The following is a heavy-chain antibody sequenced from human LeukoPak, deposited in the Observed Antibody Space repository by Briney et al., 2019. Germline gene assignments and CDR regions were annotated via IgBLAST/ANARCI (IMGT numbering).Heavy chain of an antibody. D-gene: IGHD6-13*01. CDR2: ISTSATTT. CDR3: AKGGSSWSYYFDY. V-gene: IGHV3-23*01. CDR1: RFTVSNYA. J-gene: IGHJ4*02. Sequence: GGSMRLSCAASRFTVSNYAMTWVRQTPGKGLEWVSAISTSATTTYYADSVKGRFTISRDNSTNTLYLQMNSLRVDDTALYFCAKGGSSWSYYFDYWGQGTLVTVSS.